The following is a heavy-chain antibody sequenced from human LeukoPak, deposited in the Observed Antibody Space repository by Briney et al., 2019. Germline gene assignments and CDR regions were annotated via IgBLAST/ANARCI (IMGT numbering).Heavy chain of an antibody. V-gene: IGHV4-4*07. Sequence: SETLSLTCTVSGGSISSYYWSWIRQPAGKGLEWIGRIYTSGSTNYNPSLKSRITMSVDTSKNQFSLKLSSVTAADTAVYYCAREFVVVPAAIGSSPYYYGMDVWGQGTTVTVSS. J-gene: IGHJ6*02. CDR1: GGSISSYY. D-gene: IGHD2-2*01. CDR2: IYTSGST. CDR3: AREFVVVPAAIGSSPYYYGMDV.